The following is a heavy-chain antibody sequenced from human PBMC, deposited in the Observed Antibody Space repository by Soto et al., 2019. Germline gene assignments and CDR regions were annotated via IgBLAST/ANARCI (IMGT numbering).Heavy chain of an antibody. V-gene: IGHV1-46*01. J-gene: IGHJ4*02. Sequence: QVQLMQSGAEAKKPGASVKVSCKASGDTFTDYYIHWVRQAPGQGLEWMGTVNPSGGHTTYAQHFLGRVTMTRDTSTSTLYVELTSLTSDDTAIYYCARGGHVVVVTAALDYWGQGTLVTVSS. D-gene: IGHD2-21*02. CDR3: ARGGHVVVVTAALDY. CDR2: VNPSGGHT. CDR1: GDTFTDYY.